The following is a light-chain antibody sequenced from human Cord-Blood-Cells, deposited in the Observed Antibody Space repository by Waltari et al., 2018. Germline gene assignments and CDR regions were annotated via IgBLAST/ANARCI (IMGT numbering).Light chain of an antibody. CDR3: QQFNSYPMATFT. CDR2: DAS. Sequence: AIQLTQSPSSLSASVGDRVTITCRASQGISSALAWYQQKPGKAPKLLIYDASSLESGVPSRFSGSVSGTDFTLTISSQQPEDFATYYCQQFNSYPMATFTFGPGTKVDIK. CDR1: QGISSA. V-gene: IGKV1-13*02. J-gene: IGKJ3*01.